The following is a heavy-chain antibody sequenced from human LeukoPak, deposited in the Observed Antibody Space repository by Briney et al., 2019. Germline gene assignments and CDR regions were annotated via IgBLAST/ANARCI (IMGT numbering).Heavy chain of an antibody. Sequence: GSLRLSCAASGFTFSSYGMSWVRQAPGKGLEWVANIKQDGSEKYYVDSVKGRFTISRDNAKNSLYLQMNSLRAEDTAVYYCARAGDTATFDYWGQGTLVTVSS. CDR1: GFTFSSYG. D-gene: IGHD5-18*01. CDR2: IKQDGSEK. J-gene: IGHJ4*02. CDR3: ARAGDTATFDY. V-gene: IGHV3-7*01.